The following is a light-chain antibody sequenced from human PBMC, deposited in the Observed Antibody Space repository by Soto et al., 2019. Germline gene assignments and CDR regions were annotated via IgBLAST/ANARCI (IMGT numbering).Light chain of an antibody. CDR3: SSFAGSNNFPYV. J-gene: IGLJ1*01. Sequence: QSALTQPASVSGSPGQSITISCTGTSSDVGGYKYVSWYQQHPDKAPKLIIFEVSNRPSGISSRFSGSKSGNTASLTVSGLQAEDEADYYCSSFAGSNNFPYVFGTGTKLTVL. V-gene: IGLV2-14*01. CDR1: SSDVGGYKY. CDR2: EVS.